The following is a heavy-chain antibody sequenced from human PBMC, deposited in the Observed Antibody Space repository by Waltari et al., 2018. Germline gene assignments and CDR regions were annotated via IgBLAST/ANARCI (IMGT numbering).Heavy chain of an antibody. D-gene: IGHD6-13*01. CDR1: GFTFSSYS. J-gene: IGHJ4*02. Sequence: GGLVKPGGSLRLSCAASGFTFSSYSMNWVRQAPGKGLEWVSSISSSSSYIYYADSVKGRFTISRDNAKNSLYLQMNSLRAEDTAVYYCARGLLAAAGLYYFDYWGQGTLVTVSS. CDR2: ISSSSSYI. V-gene: IGHV3-21*01. CDR3: ARGLLAAAGLYYFDY.